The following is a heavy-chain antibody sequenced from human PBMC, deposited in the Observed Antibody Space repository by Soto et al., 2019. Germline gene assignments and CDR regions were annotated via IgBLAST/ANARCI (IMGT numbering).Heavy chain of an antibody. CDR3: ARHIAVPTTRGFDY. J-gene: IGHJ4*02. Sequence: QVQLQESGPGLVKPSGTLSLTCAVSGASISSTNWWSWVRQAPGEGPEWIGEIYHSGATNYNPSLKSRVIISMDTSKNQLSLRLDSATAADTAVYFCARHIAVPTTRGFDYWGQGTLVTVSS. CDR2: IYHSGAT. V-gene: IGHV4-4*02. D-gene: IGHD2-15*01. CDR1: GASISSTNW.